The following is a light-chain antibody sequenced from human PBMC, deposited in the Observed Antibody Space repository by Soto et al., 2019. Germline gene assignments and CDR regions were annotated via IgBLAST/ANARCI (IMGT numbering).Light chain of an antibody. J-gene: IGKJ1*01. V-gene: IGKV3-20*01. CDR2: RTS. CDR1: QSVSSSY. CDR3: QQYDSSPRT. Sequence: IVLTQSPGTLSLSTGERATLSCRASQSVSSSYLAWYQQKPGQAPRLLIYRTSNRATGIPDRFSGSGSGTDFTLTISRLEPEDFAVYWCQQYDSSPRTFGQGTKVDIK.